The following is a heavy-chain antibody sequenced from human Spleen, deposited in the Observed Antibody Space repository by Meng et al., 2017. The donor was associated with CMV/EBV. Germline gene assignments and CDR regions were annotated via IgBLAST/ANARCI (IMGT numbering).Heavy chain of an antibody. D-gene: IGHD7-27*01. V-gene: IGHV4-34*01. CDR2: INHSGST. J-gene: IGHJ5*02. CDR3: ARGPAWGYNWFDP. Sequence: GSLRLSCAVYGGSFSGYYWNWIRQPPGKGLEWIAEINHSGSTNYNPSLKSRVTISVDTSKNHFSLRLSSVTAADTAVYYCARGPAWGYNWFDPWGQGTLVTVSS. CDR1: GGSFSGYY.